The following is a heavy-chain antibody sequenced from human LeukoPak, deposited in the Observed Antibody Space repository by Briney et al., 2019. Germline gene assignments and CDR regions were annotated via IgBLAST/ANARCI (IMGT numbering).Heavy chain of an antibody. CDR1: GFTFSSYW. Sequence: GGSLRLSCAASGFTFSSYWMHWVRQAPGKGLVWVSRINSDGSSTSYADSVKGRFTISRDNAKNTLYLQMNSLRAEDTAVYYCATQQQLYPYYYFDYWGQGTLVTVSS. D-gene: IGHD6-13*01. CDR3: ATQQQLYPYYYFDY. CDR2: INSDGSST. V-gene: IGHV3-74*01. J-gene: IGHJ4*02.